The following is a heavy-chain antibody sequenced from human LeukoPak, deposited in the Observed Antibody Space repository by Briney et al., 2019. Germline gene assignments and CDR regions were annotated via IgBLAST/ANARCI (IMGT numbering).Heavy chain of an antibody. Sequence: ASVKVSCKASGYTFTSYGISWVRQAPGQGLEWMGWISAYNGNTNSAQKLQGRVTMPTDTSTSTAYMELRSLRSDDTAVYYCASDRVIWFGELPYHWGQGTLVTVSS. D-gene: IGHD3-10*01. CDR2: ISAYNGNT. CDR1: GYTFTSYG. CDR3: ASDRVIWFGELPYH. J-gene: IGHJ5*02. V-gene: IGHV1-18*01.